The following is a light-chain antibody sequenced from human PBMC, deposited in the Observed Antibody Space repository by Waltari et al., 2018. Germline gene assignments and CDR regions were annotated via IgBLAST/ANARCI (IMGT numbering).Light chain of an antibody. CDR2: EDT. V-gene: IGLV2-23*01. CDR1: NSDVGGYDR. Sequence: QSALTQPASVSGSPGQSITISCTGTNSDVGGYDRVSWYQQHPDNAPKGMIYEDTNRPAVVSYRFAGSKSGNTASLTISGLQAEDEADYYCCSFAGSNTWVFGGGTKLTVL. CDR3: CSFAGSNTWV. J-gene: IGLJ3*02.